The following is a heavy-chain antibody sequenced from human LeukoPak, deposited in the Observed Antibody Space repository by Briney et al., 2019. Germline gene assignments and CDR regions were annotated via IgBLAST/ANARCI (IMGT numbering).Heavy chain of an antibody. J-gene: IGHJ5*02. CDR3: ASSPKSNNWFDP. V-gene: IGHV4-30-4*01. Sequence: SETLSLTCTVSGVSISSGDYYWSWIRQPPGKGLEWIGYIYYSGSTYYNPSLKSRVTISVDTSKNQFSLKLSSVTAADTAVYYCASSPKSNNWFDPWGQGTLVTVSS. CDR1: GVSISSGDYY. CDR2: IYYSGST.